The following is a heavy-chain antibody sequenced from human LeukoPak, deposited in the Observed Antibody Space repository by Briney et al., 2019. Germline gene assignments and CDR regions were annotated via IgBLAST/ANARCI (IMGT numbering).Heavy chain of an antibody. Sequence: ASVKVSCQASGYTFTSYDINWVRQATGQGLEWMGWMNRNSGNTGYAQKFQGRVTMTRNTSISTAYMELSSLRSEDTAVYYCARGVIAARHHMGYWGQGTLVTVSS. CDR3: ARGVIAARHHMGY. V-gene: IGHV1-8*01. CDR1: GYTFTSYD. CDR2: MNRNSGNT. J-gene: IGHJ4*02. D-gene: IGHD6-6*01.